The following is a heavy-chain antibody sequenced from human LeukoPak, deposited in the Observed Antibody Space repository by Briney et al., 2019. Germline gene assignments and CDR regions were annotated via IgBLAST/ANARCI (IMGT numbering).Heavy chain of an antibody. CDR2: INTNTGNP. CDR1: GDTFTSYA. CDR3: ARCQAVGLTIYYYYYMDV. V-gene: IGHV7-4-1*02. D-gene: IGHD6-19*01. Sequence: GASVKVSCKASGDTFTSYAMNWVRQAPGQGLEWMGWINTNTGNPTYAQGFTGRFVFSLDTSVSTAYLQISSLKAEDTAVYYCARCQAVGLTIYYYYYMDVWGKGTTVTVSS. J-gene: IGHJ6*03.